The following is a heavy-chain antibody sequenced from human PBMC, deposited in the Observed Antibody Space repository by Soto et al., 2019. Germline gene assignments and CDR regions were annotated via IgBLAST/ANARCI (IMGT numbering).Heavy chain of an antibody. CDR3: ARDGGYNYGPFDN. CDR2: ISYSGTTYT. V-gene: IGHV4-30-4*01. J-gene: IGHJ4*02. CDR1: GGSISVGDYY. Sequence: QVQLQESGPGLVKPSQTLSLTCTVSGGSISVGDYYWSWIRQPPGKGLEWVGSISYSGTTYTYYNPSLQSRVTLSLATSQNQFSLKLSSVTAADTAVYYCARDGGYNYGPFDNWGQGTLVTVSS. D-gene: IGHD5-18*01.